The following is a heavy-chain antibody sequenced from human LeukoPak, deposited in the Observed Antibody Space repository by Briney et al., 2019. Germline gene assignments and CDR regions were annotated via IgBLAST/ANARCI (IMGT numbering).Heavy chain of an antibody. CDR1: GGTFSSYA. D-gene: IGHD6-13*01. J-gene: IGHJ3*02. Sequence: GSSVKVSCKASGGTFSSYAISWVRQAPGQGLEWTGGIIPIFGTANYAQKFQGRVTITADESTSTAYMELSSLRSEDTAVYYCARDPYSSSWHDAFDIWGQGTMVTVSS. CDR2: IIPIFGTA. CDR3: ARDPYSSSWHDAFDI. V-gene: IGHV1-69*01.